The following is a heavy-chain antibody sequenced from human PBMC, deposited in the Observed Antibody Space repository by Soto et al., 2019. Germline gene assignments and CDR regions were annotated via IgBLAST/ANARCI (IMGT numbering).Heavy chain of an antibody. D-gene: IGHD2-21*01. Sequence: SETLSLTCAVSGGSIISCGYSWSWIRQPPGKGLEWIGYIYHSGSTYYNPSLKSRVTISVDRSKNQFSLKLSSVTAADTAVYSCARGNVVAIDYWGQGTLVTVSS. CDR2: IYHSGST. V-gene: IGHV4-30-2*01. CDR3: ARGNVVAIDY. J-gene: IGHJ4*02. CDR1: GGSIISCGYS.